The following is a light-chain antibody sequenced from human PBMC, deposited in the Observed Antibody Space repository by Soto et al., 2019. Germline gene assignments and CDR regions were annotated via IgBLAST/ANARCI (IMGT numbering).Light chain of an antibody. CDR3: QKYNSAPLT. J-gene: IGKJ4*01. V-gene: IGKV1-27*01. CDR2: ATS. CDR1: QGIAPY. Sequence: DVQMTQSASSLSAFVGDRVTITCRASQGIAPYLAWFQQKPGKVPILLIYATSTLQSGVPSRFSGSGSGTDFTLTITSLQPEDVGTYYCQKYNSAPLTFGGGTKVEIK.